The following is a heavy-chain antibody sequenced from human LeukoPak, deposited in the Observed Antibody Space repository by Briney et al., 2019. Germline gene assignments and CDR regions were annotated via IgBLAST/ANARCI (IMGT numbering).Heavy chain of an antibody. CDR1: SGSISSYY. D-gene: IGHD3-10*01. CDR2: IYYSGST. J-gene: IGHJ4*02. V-gene: IGHV4-59*12. Sequence: SETLSLTCTVSSGSISSYYWTWIRQSPGKGLEWIGSIYYSGSTTYNPSLKSRVTISVDTSKNQFSLKLSSVTAADTAVYYCARGNYGSIWWGQGTLVTVSS. CDR3: ARGNYGSIW.